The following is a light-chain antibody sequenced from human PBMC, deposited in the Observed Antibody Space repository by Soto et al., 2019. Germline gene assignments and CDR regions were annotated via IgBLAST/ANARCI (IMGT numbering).Light chain of an antibody. CDR2: GAS. CDR1: QSISSY. J-gene: IGKJ1*01. Sequence: DIQMTQSPSSLSASVGDRVTITCRASQSISSYLNWYQQKPGKAPKLLIYGASSLQSGVPSRFSGSGSGTDFTLTISSLQPEDFATYYCQQSYSTPRTFCQGTKVEIK. CDR3: QQSYSTPRT. V-gene: IGKV1-39*01.